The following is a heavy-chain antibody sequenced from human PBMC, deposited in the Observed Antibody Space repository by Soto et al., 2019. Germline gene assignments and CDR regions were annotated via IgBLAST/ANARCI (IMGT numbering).Heavy chain of an antibody. J-gene: IGHJ5*02. CDR1: GGSISSGGYY. CDR3: ARDVLLPNYPEPYNWFDP. D-gene: IGHD1-7*01. V-gene: IGHV4-31*03. CDR2: IYYSGST. Sequence: TLSLTCTVSGGSISSGGYYWSWIRQHPGKGLEWIGYIYYSGSTYYNPSLKSRVTISVDTSKNQFSLKLSSVTAADTAAYYCARDVLLPNYPEPYNWFDPWGQGTLVTVSS.